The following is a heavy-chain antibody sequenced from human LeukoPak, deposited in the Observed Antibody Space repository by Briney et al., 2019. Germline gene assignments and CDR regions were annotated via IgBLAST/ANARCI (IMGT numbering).Heavy chain of an antibody. D-gene: IGHD6-19*01. CDR2: INQDGSEN. CDR1: GFTVSLYW. V-gene: IGHV3-7*01. J-gene: IGHJ6*02. CDR3: ARNPQWLSYSMDV. Sequence: GGSLRLSCAASGFTVSLYWMSWVRQAPGKGLEWVDNINQDGSENYSVDSVKGRFTISRDNAKSSLYLQMNSLRVEDTAVYYCARNPQWLSYSMDVWGQGTTVTVSS.